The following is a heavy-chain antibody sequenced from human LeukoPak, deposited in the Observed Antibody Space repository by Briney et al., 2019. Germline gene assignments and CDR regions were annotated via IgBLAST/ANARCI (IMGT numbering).Heavy chain of an antibody. J-gene: IGHJ4*02. CDR2: INPNSGGT. D-gene: IGHD3-22*01. V-gene: IGHV1-2*02. Sequence: GASVKVSCKASGYTFTGYYMHWVRQAPGQGLEWMGWINPNSGGTNYAQMFQGRVTMTRDTSISTAYMELSRLRSDDTAVYYCARDPLSYYDSSGYYLNFDYWGQGTLVTVSS. CDR1: GYTFTGYY. CDR3: ARDPLSYYDSSGYYLNFDY.